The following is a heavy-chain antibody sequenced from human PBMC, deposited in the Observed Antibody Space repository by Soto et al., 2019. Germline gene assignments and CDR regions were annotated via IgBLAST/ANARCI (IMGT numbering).Heavy chain of an antibody. D-gene: IGHD3-9*01. V-gene: IGHV4-59*01. CDR2: IYYSGST. J-gene: IGHJ5*02. CDR1: GGSISSYY. CDR3: ARLTLLPMFDP. Sequence: SETLSLTCTVSGGSISSYYWSWIRQPPGKGLEWIGYIYYSGSTNYNPSLKSRVTISVDTSKNQFSLKLSSVTAADTAVYYCARLTLLPMFDPWGQATLVTVSS.